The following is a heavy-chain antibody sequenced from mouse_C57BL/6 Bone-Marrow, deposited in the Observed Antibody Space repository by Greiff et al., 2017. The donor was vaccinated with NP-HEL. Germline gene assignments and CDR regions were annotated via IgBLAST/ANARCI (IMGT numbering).Heavy chain of an antibody. V-gene: IGHV1-55*01. CDR1: GYTFTSYW. D-gene: IGHD4-1*01. Sequence: VQLQQSGAELVKPGASVKMSCKASGYTFTSYWITWVKQRPGQGLEWIGDIYPGSGSTNYNEKFKSKATLTVDTSSSTAYMQLSSLTSEDSAVYYCARWGENWDWYFDVWGTGTTVTVSS. CDR2: IYPGSGST. J-gene: IGHJ1*03. CDR3: ARWGENWDWYFDV.